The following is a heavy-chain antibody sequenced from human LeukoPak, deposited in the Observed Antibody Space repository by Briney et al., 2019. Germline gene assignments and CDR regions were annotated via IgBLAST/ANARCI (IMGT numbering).Heavy chain of an antibody. CDR3: ARPQGWGAEGGHFDY. Sequence: GESLKISCKGSGYSFTSYWIGWVRQMPGKGLEWMGIIYPGDSDTRYSPSFQGQATISADKSISTAYLQWSSLKASDTAMYYCARPQGWGAEGGHFDYWGQGTLVTVSS. V-gene: IGHV5-51*01. J-gene: IGHJ4*02. CDR2: IYPGDSDT. D-gene: IGHD3-16*01. CDR1: GYSFTSYW.